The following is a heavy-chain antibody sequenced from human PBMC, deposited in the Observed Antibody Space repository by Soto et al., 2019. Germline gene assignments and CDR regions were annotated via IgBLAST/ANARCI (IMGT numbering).Heavy chain of an antibody. CDR2: INSDGSST. V-gene: IGHV3-74*03. J-gene: IGHJ4*02. D-gene: IGHD2-2*01. Sequence: EVQLVESGGGLVQPGGSLRLSCAASGFTFSSYWMHWVRQAPGKGLVWVSRINSDGSSTTYADSVKGRFTISRDNAKYTMYRQMNGLRAEDTAVYYCARVDPWSSPSCYSVFEYWGQRTLVTVSS. CDR3: ARVDPWSSPSCYSVFEY. CDR1: GFTFSSYW.